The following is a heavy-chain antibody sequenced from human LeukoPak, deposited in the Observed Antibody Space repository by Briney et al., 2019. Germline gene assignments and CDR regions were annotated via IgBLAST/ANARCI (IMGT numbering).Heavy chain of an antibody. CDR3: TRGGEEPFDY. J-gene: IGHJ4*02. V-gene: IGHV3-74*01. CDR2: INVEGTTT. D-gene: IGHD3-10*01. CDR1: GFTFTRFW. Sequence: GGSLRLSCSGSGFTFTRFWMHWVRQAPGKGLVGVSRINVEGTTTTYADSVEGRFTSSRDENTLYLQMNPLRVDDTAVYYCTRGGEEPFDYWGQGTLVTVSS.